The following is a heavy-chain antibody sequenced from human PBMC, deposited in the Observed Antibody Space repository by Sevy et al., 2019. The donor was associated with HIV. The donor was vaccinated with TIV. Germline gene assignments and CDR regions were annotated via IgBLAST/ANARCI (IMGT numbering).Heavy chain of an antibody. V-gene: IGHV3-23*01. CDR1: EFTFSSYA. CDR2: ISGRGRFT. J-gene: IGHJ6*02. Sequence: GGSLRLSCSASEFTFSSYAMSWVRQAPGKGLEWVSSISGRGRFTYYADFVEGRFIISRDNSKNTLSVQMNSLRAEDTAVYYCAKGFCSGATCPRDYYYYGMDVWGQGTTVTVSS. CDR3: AKGFCSGATCPRDYYYYGMDV. D-gene: IGHD2-15*01.